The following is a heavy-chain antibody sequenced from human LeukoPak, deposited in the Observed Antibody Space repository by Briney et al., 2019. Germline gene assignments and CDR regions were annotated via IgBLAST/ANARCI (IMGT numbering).Heavy chain of an antibody. CDR3: AARPTNAAVAPSDY. V-gene: IGHV3-23*01. J-gene: IGHJ4*02. CDR2: ISGNGGST. D-gene: IGHD6-13*01. Sequence: GGSLRLSCAASGFTFSSSAMNWVRQAPGKGLEWVSGISGNGGSTYYADSVKGRFTISRDNSRNTLYLQMNSLRAEDTATYYCAARPTNAAVAPSDYWGQGTLVTVSS. CDR1: GFTFSSSA.